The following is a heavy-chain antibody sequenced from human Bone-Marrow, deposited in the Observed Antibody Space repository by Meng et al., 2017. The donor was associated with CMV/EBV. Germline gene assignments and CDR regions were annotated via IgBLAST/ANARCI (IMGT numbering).Heavy chain of an antibody. CDR3: ALGVGATYLPDY. D-gene: IGHD1-26*01. J-gene: IGHJ4*02. CDR2: IIPIFGTA. V-gene: IGHV1-69*05. CDR1: GGTFSSYA. Sequence: SVKVSCKASGGTFSSYAISWVRQAPGQGLEWMGGIIPIFGTANYAQKFQGRVTITTDESTSTAYMELSSLRSEDTAVYYCALGVGATYLPDYWGQGTLVTGSS.